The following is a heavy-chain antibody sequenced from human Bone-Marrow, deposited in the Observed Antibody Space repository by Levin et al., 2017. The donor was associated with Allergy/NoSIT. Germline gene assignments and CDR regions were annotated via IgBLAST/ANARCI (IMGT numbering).Heavy chain of an antibody. V-gene: IGHV3-11*01. D-gene: IGHD2-8*02. Sequence: KTGGSLRLSCAASGFTFSDSYMTWIRQTPGKGLEWISYISPTSNTIYYADSVRGRFTISRDNADKSLHLQMDSLRVEDTGLYYCAREGQSLVRGANDYWGQGILVTVSS. J-gene: IGHJ4*02. CDR1: GFTFSDSY. CDR2: ISPTSNTI. CDR3: AREGQSLVRGANDY.